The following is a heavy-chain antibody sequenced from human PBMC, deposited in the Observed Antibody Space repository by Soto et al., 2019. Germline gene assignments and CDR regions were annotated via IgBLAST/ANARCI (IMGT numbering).Heavy chain of an antibody. J-gene: IGHJ4*01. CDR3: ASSASPDAY. CDR1: RDTFNTYT. D-gene: IGHD1-26*01. V-gene: IGHV1-69*02. Sequence: SVKVSCKASRDTFNTYTITWVRQAPGQGLEWMGRIIPRTDIANYAQKFQDRVSITADRSTSTAYMELNSLRAEDTAVYYCASSASPDAYWGHGTLVTVSS. CDR2: IIPRTDIA.